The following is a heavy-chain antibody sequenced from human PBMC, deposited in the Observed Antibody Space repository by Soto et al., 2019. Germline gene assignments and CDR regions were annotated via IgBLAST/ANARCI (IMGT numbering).Heavy chain of an antibody. V-gene: IGHV2-5*01. CDR3: PQRTREYCMDV. J-gene: IGHJ6*02. Sequence: SGPTLVNPTETLTLTRTFSGFSLSTRGMGVAWIRQPPGRALEWLALIYWNDDPRYSPSLKSRLTITKDTTKNQVVLTMTNMDRVDTVSYYCPQRTREYCMDVLCQGTMVAVSS. CDR1: GFSLSTRGMG. CDR2: IYWNDDP.